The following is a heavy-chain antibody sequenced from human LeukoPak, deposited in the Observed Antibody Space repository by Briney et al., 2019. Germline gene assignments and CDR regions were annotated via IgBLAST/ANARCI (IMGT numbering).Heavy chain of an antibody. CDR2: ISAYNGNT. J-gene: IGHJ4*02. D-gene: IGHD4-17*01. Sequence: GASVKVSCKASGYTFTSYGISWVRQAPGQGLEGMGWISAYNGNTNYAQKLQGRVTMTTDTSTSTAYMELRSLRSDDTAVYYCARDAFGVTTVTADYWGQGTLVTVSS. V-gene: IGHV1-18*01. CDR1: GYTFTSYG. CDR3: ARDAFGVTTVTADY.